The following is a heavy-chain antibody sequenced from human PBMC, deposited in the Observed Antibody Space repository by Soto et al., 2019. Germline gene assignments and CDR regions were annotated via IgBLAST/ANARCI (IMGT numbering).Heavy chain of an antibody. D-gene: IGHD5-12*01. V-gene: IGHV3-74*01. CDR2: INSDGTTT. J-gene: IGHJ4*02. CDR1: GFTFSSYW. Sequence: EVQLVESGGGLVQPGGSLRLSCAASGFTFSSYWMHWVRQAPGKGLVWVSRINSDGTTTSYADSVKGRFTISRDNAKNTLYLQINSLRAEDTAVYYCARVPYGGYDFESWGQGTLVTVSS. CDR3: ARVPYGGYDFES.